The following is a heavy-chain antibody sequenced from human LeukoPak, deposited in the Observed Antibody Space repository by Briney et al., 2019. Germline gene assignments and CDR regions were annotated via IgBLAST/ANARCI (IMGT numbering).Heavy chain of an antibody. CDR3: AKPRDSIVGTTTPTRLATLDI. V-gene: IGHV3-23*01. J-gene: IGHJ3*02. CDR2: ISTGGGST. D-gene: IGHD1-26*01. CDR1: GFTFSSYA. Sequence: PGGSLRLSCAASGFTFSSYAMSWVRQAPGKGLEWVSAISTGGGSTYYADSVKGRFTISRDNSNNTLYLQKNSLRAEDTAVYYCAKPRDSIVGTTTPTRLATLDILGQGTMVTVSS.